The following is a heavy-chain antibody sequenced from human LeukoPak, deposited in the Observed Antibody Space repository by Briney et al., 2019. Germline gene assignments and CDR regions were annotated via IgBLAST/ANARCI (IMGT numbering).Heavy chain of an antibody. CDR2: IYHSGST. Sequence: SETLSLTCTVSGGSISSYYWSWIRQPPGKGLEWIGYIYHSGSTNYNPSLKSRVTISVDTSKNQFSLKLSSVTAADTAVYYCARTIAAAGSLYYYGMDVWGQGTTVTVSS. V-gene: IGHV4-59*01. CDR1: GGSISSYY. D-gene: IGHD6-13*01. CDR3: ARTIAAAGSLYYYGMDV. J-gene: IGHJ6*02.